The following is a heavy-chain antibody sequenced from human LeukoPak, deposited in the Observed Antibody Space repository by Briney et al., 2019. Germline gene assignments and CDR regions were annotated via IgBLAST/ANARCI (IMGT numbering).Heavy chain of an antibody. CDR2: INHSGST. J-gene: IGHJ6*02. D-gene: IGHD2/OR15-2a*01. Sequence: SETLSLTCAVYGGSFSGYYWSWIRQPPGKGLEWIGEINHSGSTNYNPSLKSRVTISVDTSKNQFSLKLSSVTAADTAVYYCARAFPRAGQSYYYYGMDVWGQGTTVTVSS. CDR3: ARAFPRAGQSYYYYGMDV. V-gene: IGHV4-34*01. CDR1: GGSFSGYY.